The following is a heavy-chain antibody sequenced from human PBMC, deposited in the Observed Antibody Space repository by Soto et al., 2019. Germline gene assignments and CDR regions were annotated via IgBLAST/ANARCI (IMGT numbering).Heavy chain of an antibody. CDR1: GGSISSGDYY. CDR3: ARGRGSYYYYYYYGMDV. Sequence: SETLSLTCTVSGGSISSGDYYWSWIRQPPGKGLEWIGYIYYSGSTYYNPSLKSRVTISVDTSKNQFSLKLSSVTAADTAVYYCARGRGSYYYYYYYGMDVWGQGTTVTVSS. D-gene: IGHD1-26*01. CDR2: IYYSGST. J-gene: IGHJ6*02. V-gene: IGHV4-30-4*01.